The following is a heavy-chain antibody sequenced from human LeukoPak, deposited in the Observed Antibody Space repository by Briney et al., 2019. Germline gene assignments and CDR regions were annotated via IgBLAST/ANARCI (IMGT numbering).Heavy chain of an antibody. CDR2: ISGSGGST. J-gene: IGHJ6*02. Sequence: GGSLRLSCAASGFTFSSYAMNWVRQAPGKGLEWVSVISGSGGSTYYADSVKGRFTISRDNFKDTLYLQMNRLRAEDTAVYYCAKFGNAVPTYYYYGMDVWGQGTTVTVSS. D-gene: IGHD1-1*01. CDR1: GFTFSSYA. V-gene: IGHV3-23*01. CDR3: AKFGNAVPTYYYYGMDV.